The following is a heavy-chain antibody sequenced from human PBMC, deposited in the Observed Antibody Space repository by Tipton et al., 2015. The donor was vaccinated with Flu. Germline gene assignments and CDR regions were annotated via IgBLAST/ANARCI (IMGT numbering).Heavy chain of an antibody. CDR3: ARHYYEPGGDPFHIDS. CDR2: VYYSATTYSGST. V-gene: IGHV4-39*01. J-gene: IGHJ4*02. D-gene: IGHD3-22*01. CDR1: GGSVSSISFL. Sequence: LRLSCTVSGGSVSSISFLWDWIRPPPGKALEWIGNVYYSATTYSGSTYYNPSLKHRVSISVDTSNNQFSLMHGSVTAAATAVYYCARHYYEPGGDPFHIDSWGQGAQVTVSS.